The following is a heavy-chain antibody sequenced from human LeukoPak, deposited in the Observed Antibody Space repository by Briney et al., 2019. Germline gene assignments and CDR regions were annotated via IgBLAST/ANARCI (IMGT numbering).Heavy chain of an antibody. CDR1: GGSISSYY. J-gene: IGHJ2*01. Sequence: SETLSLTCTVSGGSISSYYWGWIRQPPGKGLEWIGSIYHSGSTYYNPSLKSRVTISGDTSKNQFSLKLSSVTAADTAVYYCARAHLNWYFDLWGRGTLVTVSS. V-gene: IGHV4-38-2*02. CDR3: ARAHLNWYFDL. CDR2: IYHSGST.